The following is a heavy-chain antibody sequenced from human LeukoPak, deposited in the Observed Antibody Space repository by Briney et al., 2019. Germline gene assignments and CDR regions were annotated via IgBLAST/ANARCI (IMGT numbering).Heavy chain of an antibody. Sequence: GASVKVSCKASGYTFTNYGISWVRQAPGHGLEWMGWISTYNGHTNYAQKLQGRVTMTTDTSTRTAYMDLRSLRTDDTAVYYCARVRFPYWYFDLWGRGTLLTVSS. CDR3: ARVRFPYWYFDL. J-gene: IGHJ2*01. CDR1: GYTFTNYG. CDR2: ISTYNGHT. V-gene: IGHV1-18*01.